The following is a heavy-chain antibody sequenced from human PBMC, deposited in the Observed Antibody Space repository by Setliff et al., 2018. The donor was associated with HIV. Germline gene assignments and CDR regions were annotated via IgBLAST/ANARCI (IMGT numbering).Heavy chain of an antibody. V-gene: IGHV3-30*18. CDR3: AQIWFGGAHFR. CDR1: GFTFDSYG. Sequence: GESLKISCEASGFTFDSYGMHWVRQAPGKELEWVATVSYDGNYKFYTDSVEGRFTVSRDNSKNTLYLQMNSLRAEDTAVYYCAQIWFGGAHFRWGQGTLVTVSS. J-gene: IGHJ4*02. D-gene: IGHD3-10*01. CDR2: VSYDGNYK.